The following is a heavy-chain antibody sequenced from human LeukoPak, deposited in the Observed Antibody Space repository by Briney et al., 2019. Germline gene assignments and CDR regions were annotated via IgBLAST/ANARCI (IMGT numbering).Heavy chain of an antibody. V-gene: IGHV1-18*01. CDR3: ARSDAMVRGVTKFYYYYYGMDV. J-gene: IGHJ6*02. CDR1: GYTFTIYD. Sequence: ASVTVSFKAAGYTFTIYDINWVRQATGQGLELMGWISAYNGNTNYAQKLQGRVTMTTDTSTSTAYMELRSLRSDDTAVYYCARSDAMVRGVTKFYYYYYGMDVWGQGTTVTVSS. D-gene: IGHD3-10*01. CDR2: ISAYNGNT.